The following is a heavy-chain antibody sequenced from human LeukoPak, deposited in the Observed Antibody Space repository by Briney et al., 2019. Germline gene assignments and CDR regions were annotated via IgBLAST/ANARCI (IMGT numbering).Heavy chain of an antibody. CDR3: ARSDYDFWSGLPG. CDR2: ISPSGGST. V-gene: IGHV1-46*01. D-gene: IGHD3-3*01. CDR1: GYTFTGYW. J-gene: IGHJ4*02. Sequence: ASVKVSCKAFGYTFTGYWMHWVRQAPGQGPEWMGVISPSGGSTSYAQKFQGRVTMTRDMSTSTVYMELSSLRSEDTAVYYCARSDYDFWSGLPGWGQGTLVTVS.